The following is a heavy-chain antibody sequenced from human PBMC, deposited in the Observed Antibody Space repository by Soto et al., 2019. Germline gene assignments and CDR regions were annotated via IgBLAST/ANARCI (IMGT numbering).Heavy chain of an antibody. CDR2: IRQDGSEK. D-gene: IGHD2-2*01. V-gene: IGHV3-7*04. CDR3: AREIVVARGASYFDY. CDR1: GGSISSSNW. J-gene: IGHJ4*02. Sequence: PSETLSLTCAVSGGSISSSNWWSWVRQAPGKGLEWVGNIRQDGSEKNYVDSVKGRFTISRDNAKNSLYLQMNSLRAEDTAVYYCAREIVVARGASYFDYWGPGTLVTVSS.